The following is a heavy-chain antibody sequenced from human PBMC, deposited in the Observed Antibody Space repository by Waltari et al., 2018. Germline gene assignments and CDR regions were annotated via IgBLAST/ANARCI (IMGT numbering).Heavy chain of an antibody. CDR3: ARDLRNYYDSSGYPDY. D-gene: IGHD3-22*01. CDR2: ISYDGSNK. J-gene: IGHJ4*02. Sequence: QVQLVESGGGVVQPGRSLRLSCAASGFTFSSYAMHWVRPAPGKGLEWVAVISYDGSNKYYADSVKGRFTISRDNSKNTLYLQMNSLRAEDTAVYYCARDLRNYYDSSGYPDYWGQGTLVTVSS. CDR1: GFTFSSYA. V-gene: IGHV3-30-3*01.